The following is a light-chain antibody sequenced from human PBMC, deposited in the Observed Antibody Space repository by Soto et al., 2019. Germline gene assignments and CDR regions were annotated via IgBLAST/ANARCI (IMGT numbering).Light chain of an antibody. CDR1: GSDVGDSSH. J-gene: IGLJ7*01. CDR2: EVN. Sequence: QPVLTQPRSVSGSPGQSVTISCTATGSDVGDSSHVSWYQLHPGKAPKLMIYEVNNRPSGVPDRFSGSKSGSTASLTISGLQAEDEAEYYCAAWDDSLSGAVFGGGTQLTVL. V-gene: IGLV2-11*01. CDR3: AAWDDSLSGAV.